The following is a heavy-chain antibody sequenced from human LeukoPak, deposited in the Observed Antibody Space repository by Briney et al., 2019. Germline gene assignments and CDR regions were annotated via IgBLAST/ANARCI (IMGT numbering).Heavy chain of an antibody. CDR3: ARISLTDYDPISGYIDY. V-gene: IGHV4-34*01. J-gene: IGHJ4*02. CDR2: INHSGST. CDR1: GGSFSGYY. Sequence: PSETLSLTCAVYGGSFSGYYWSWIRQPPGKGLEWIGEINHSGSTNYNPSLKSRVTISVDTSKKQFSLKLSSVTAADTAVYYCARISLTDYDPISGYIDYWGQGTLVTVSS. D-gene: IGHD3-9*01.